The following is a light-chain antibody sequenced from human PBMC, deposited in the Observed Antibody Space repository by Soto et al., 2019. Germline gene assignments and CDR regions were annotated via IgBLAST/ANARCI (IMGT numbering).Light chain of an antibody. Sequence: QSVLTQPPSVSGAPGQRVIISCTGSSSNIGADFDVHWYRQLPGTAPKLLIYGNINRPSGVPDRFSGSTSGTSASLTITGLHAEDEDDYYCQSCDTSLRVSVVFGGGTKVTVL. CDR3: QSCDTSLRVSVV. V-gene: IGLV1-40*01. CDR2: GNI. J-gene: IGLJ2*01. CDR1: SSNIGADFD.